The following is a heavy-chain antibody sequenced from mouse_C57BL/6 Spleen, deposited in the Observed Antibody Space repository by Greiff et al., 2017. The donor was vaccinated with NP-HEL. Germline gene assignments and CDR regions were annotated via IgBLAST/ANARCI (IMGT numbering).Heavy chain of an antibody. CDR3: ARRGGAYCD. Sequence: EVQLQQSGPELVKPGASVKISCKASGYTFTDYYMNWVKQSHGQSLEWIGDINPNNGGTSYNQKFKGKATLTVDKSSSTAYMELSSLTSEDSAVYYCARRGGAYCDWGQGATLTVAS. V-gene: IGHV1-26*01. CDR2: INPNNGGT. CDR1: GYTFTDYY. J-gene: IGHJ2*01. D-gene: IGHD6-5*01.